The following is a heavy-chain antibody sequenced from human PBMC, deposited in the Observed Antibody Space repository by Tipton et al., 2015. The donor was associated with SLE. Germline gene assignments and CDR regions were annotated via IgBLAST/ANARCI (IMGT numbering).Heavy chain of an antibody. CDR2: IIPIFGTA. V-gene: IGHV1-69*13. Sequence: QLVQSGAEVKKPGASVKVSCKASGYTFTGYYMHWVRQAPGQGLEWMGGIIPIFGTANYAQKFQGRVTITADESTSTAYMELSSLRSEDTAVYYCAREGGEDWGSANWFDPWGQGTLVTVSS. D-gene: IGHD7-27*01. CDR1: GYTFTGYY. J-gene: IGHJ5*02. CDR3: AREGGEDWGSANWFDP.